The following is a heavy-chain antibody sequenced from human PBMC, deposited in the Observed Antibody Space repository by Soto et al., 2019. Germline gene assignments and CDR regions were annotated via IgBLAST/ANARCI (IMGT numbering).Heavy chain of an antibody. V-gene: IGHV3-23*01. CDR1: RFTVSSHA. CDR3: APHVSCSGGSCQYDAFAI. D-gene: IGHD2-15*01. J-gene: IGHJ3*02. CDR2: VTADGGT. Sequence: PGGSLRLSCTASRFTVSSHAMTWIRQAPGKGPEWVSTVTADGGTYYADSVKGRFAMSRDTSENTLYLQMNSLGAEDTAAYYCAPHVSCSGGSCQYDAFAIRGQGTMVTVSS.